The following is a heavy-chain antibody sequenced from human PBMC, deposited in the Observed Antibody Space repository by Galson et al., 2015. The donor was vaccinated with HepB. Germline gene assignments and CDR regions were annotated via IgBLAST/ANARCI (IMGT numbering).Heavy chain of an antibody. V-gene: IGHV1-69*10. Sequence: SVKVSCKASGGTFSNSAFNWVRQAPGQGLEWMSGIIPNTNIPQYAQRFRGRLTITADEVTRTAYMELTSLRSNDTAVYFCARGSSYGPLPYYFENWGQGTLVTVSA. D-gene: IGHD5-18*01. CDR3: ARGSSYGPLPYYFEN. J-gene: IGHJ4*02. CDR1: GGTFSNSA. CDR2: IIPNTNIP.